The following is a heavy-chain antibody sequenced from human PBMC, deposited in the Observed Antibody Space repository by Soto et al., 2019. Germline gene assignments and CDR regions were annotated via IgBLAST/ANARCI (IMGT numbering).Heavy chain of an antibody. V-gene: IGHV3-30*03. J-gene: IGHJ4*02. CDR3: SRGTYYPQSSGLHADY. CDR2: ISSDGHHQ. D-gene: IGHD3-22*01. CDR1: GFSFNDYA. Sequence: PGGSLRLSCATSGFSFNDYAKYWVRQAPGQGLEWVAIISSDGHHQFYLDNLRGRFTVSIDNSKNTLYLQMNSLRPEDTAVYYCSRGTYYPQSSGLHADYWGPGTVVTVSS.